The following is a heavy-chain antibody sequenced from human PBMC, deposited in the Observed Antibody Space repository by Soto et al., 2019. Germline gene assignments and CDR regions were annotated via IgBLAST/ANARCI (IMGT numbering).Heavy chain of an antibody. D-gene: IGHD2-8*01. V-gene: IGHV3-53*01. CDR3: AKDRPSEDIVLMVYVRPYGMDV. CDR1: GFTVSSNY. J-gene: IGHJ6*02. Sequence: GGSLRLSCAASGFTVSSNYMSWVRQAPGKGLEWVSVIYSGGSTYYADSVKGRFTISRDNSKNTLYLQMNSLRAEDTAVYYCAKDRPSEDIVLMVYVRPYGMDVWGQGTTVTVSS. CDR2: IYSGGST.